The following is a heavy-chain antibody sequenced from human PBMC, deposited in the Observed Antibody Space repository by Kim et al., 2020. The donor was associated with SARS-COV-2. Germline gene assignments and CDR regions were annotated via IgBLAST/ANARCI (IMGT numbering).Heavy chain of an antibody. CDR3: ARGGYGHAAYFDL. Sequence: SVKVSCKASGGIFSSYAFSWVRQGPGQGLEWMGWIIPILGIANYTQKFQGRVTITADKSTSTGYMELSSLRSEDTAVYYCARGGYGHAAYFDLWGQGTL. CDR2: IIPILGIA. J-gene: IGHJ4*02. D-gene: IGHD5-12*01. V-gene: IGHV1-69*10. CDR1: GGIFSSYA.